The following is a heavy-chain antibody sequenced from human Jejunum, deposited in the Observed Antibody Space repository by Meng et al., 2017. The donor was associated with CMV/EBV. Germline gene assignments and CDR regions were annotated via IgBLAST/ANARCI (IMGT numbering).Heavy chain of an antibody. J-gene: IGHJ4*02. CDR2: IKSNVDGGTT. Sequence: MTWVRQAPGKGLEWVGRIKSNVDGGTTDNAASVKGRFTISRDDSKNTLYLQMNGLETGDTAVYYCASGSSPFEFGVVSPVRGQGTLVTVSS. CDR3: ASGSSPFEFGVVSPV. V-gene: IGHV3-15*01. D-gene: IGHD3-3*01.